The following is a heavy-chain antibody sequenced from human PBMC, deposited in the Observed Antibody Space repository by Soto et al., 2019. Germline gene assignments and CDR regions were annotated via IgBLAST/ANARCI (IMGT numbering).Heavy chain of an antibody. D-gene: IGHD6-19*01. CDR2: ISGSGGST. J-gene: IGHJ4*02. V-gene: IGHV3-23*01. Sequence: EVQLLESGGGLVQPGGSQRLSCTASGFTFSSYALSWVRQAPEKGLEWVSSISGSGGSTYYADSVKGRVTISRDNSKNPLYLQMSSLRAEDTAVYYCAKESLKTPVTGPVDCWGQGTVVTVSS. CDR1: GFTFSSYA. CDR3: AKESLKTPVTGPVDC.